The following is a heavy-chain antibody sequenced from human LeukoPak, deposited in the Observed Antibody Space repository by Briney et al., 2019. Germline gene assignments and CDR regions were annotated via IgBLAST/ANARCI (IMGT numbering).Heavy chain of an antibody. CDR1: GYTFTKYW. Sequence: GESLQISCEGSGYTFTKYWIGWVRQMPGKGLEWMGIIHPGDSHTWYSPSFQGQVTISADKSISMAYLQWSSLKASDTAMYFCARQPGMTAKSWYFDLWSRGTLVTVSS. D-gene: IGHD2-2*01. CDR3: ARQPGMTAKSWYFDL. V-gene: IGHV5-51*01. J-gene: IGHJ2*01. CDR2: IHPGDSHT.